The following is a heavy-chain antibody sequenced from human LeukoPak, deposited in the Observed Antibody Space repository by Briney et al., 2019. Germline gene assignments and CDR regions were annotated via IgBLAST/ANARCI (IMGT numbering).Heavy chain of an antibody. V-gene: IGHV3-30*18. CDR2: ISYDGSNK. D-gene: IGHD3-22*01. CDR1: GFTFSSYG. J-gene: IGHJ4*02. CDR3: AKDGYDSVLSGY. Sequence: GGSLRLSCAASGFTFSSYGMHWVRQAPGKGLEWVAVISYDGSNKYYADSVKGRFTISRDNSKNTLYLQMNSLGAEDTAVYYCAKDGYDSVLSGYWGQGTLVTVSS.